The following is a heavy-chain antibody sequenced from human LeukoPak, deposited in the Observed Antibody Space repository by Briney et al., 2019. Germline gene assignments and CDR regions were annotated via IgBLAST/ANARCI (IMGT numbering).Heavy chain of an antibody. CDR1: GFTVSSNY. J-gene: IGHJ4*02. CDR2: IYGGGST. V-gene: IGHV3-66*01. CDR3: ARAWSGTQYYFDY. D-gene: IGHD3-3*01. Sequence: PGGSLRLSCAASGFTVSSNYMSCVRQAPGKGLEWVSIIYGGGSTYYADSVKGRFTISRDNSKNTLYLQMNSLRAEDTAVYYCARAWSGTQYYFDYWGQGTLVTVPS.